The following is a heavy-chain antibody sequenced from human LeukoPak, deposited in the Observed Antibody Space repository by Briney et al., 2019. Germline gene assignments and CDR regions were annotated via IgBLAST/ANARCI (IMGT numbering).Heavy chain of an antibody. J-gene: IGHJ4*02. CDR2: INPSRGST. CDR3: ARGVAAAGTYYFDY. CDR1: GYTFTSYY. Sequence: ASVKVSCKASGYTFTSYYMHWVRQAPGQGLEWMGIINPSRGSTSYAQKFQGRVTITRDTSTSTGCMELSSLRSEDTAVYYCARGVAAAGTYYFDYWGQGTLVTVSS. D-gene: IGHD6-13*01. V-gene: IGHV1-46*01.